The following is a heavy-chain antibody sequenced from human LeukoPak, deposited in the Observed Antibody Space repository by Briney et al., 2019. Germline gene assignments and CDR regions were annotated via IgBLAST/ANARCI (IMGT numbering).Heavy chain of an antibody. CDR1: GDSINNDY. V-gene: IGHV4-4*08. D-gene: IGHD3-16*01. Sequence: SETLSLTCTVSGDSINNDYWTWIRQPPGKGLEWIGYMYNSGSTKYNPSLKSRVTISVDTSKNQFSLKLSSVTAADTAVYYCARDRDWGYYYYMDVWGKGTTVTVSS. CDR3: ARDRDWGYYYYMDV. J-gene: IGHJ6*03. CDR2: MYNSGST.